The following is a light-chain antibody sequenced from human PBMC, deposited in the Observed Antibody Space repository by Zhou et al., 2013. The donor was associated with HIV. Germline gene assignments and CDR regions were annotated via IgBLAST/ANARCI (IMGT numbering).Light chain of an antibody. CDR2: DAA. CDR1: QSFSSY. Sequence: EIVLTQSPGTLSLSPGERATLSCRASQSFSSYLAWYQQKPGQAPRLLIYDAANRATGIPDRFSGSGSGTDFSLTISRLEPEDFAVYYCQQYGRAPWTFGQGTKVGN. CDR3: QQYGRAPWT. J-gene: IGKJ1*01. V-gene: IGKV3-20*01.